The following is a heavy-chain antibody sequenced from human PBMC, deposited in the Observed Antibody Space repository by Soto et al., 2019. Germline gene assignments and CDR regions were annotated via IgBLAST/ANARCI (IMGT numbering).Heavy chain of an antibody. CDR2: IHHSGST. J-gene: IGHJ4*02. CDR3: ARDTGTYPYYFDY. V-gene: IGHV4-30-4*01. CDR1: GGSISSGENF. Sequence: QVQLQESGPGLVKPSQTLSLTCTVSGGSISSGENFWNWIRQSPGKGLEWIGYIHHSGSTYYNPSLKSRLTISVDTSKNQISLKLNSVTAADTXVYYXARDTGTYPYYFDYWGQGTLVTVSS. D-gene: IGHD1-26*01.